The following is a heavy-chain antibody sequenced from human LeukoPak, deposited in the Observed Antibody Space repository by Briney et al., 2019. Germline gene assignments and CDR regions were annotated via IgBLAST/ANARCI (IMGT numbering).Heavy chain of an antibody. CDR2: ISSSGTII. CDR1: GFTFSSYS. V-gene: IGHV3-48*04. Sequence: GGSLRLSCAASGFTFSSYSMNWVRQAPGKGLEWVSYISSSGTIIYYADSVKGRFTISRDNAKNSLYLQMKSLRAEDTAVYYCARGKTSQNIVTRKTYNWFDPWGQGTLVTVSS. J-gene: IGHJ5*02. D-gene: IGHD2/OR15-2a*01. CDR3: ARGKTSQNIVTRKTYNWFDP.